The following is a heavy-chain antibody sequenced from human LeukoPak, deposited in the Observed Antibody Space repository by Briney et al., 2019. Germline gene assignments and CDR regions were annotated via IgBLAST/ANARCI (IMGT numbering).Heavy chain of an antibody. V-gene: IGHV1-2*06. J-gene: IGHJ5*02. CDR2: INPNSGGT. Sequence: ASVKVSCKASGYTFTGYYMHWVRQAPGQGLEWMGRINPNSGGTNYAQKFQGRVTMTRDTSINTAYMELSRLRSDDTAVYYCARAHCSGGSCYSRLQFDPWGQGTLVTVSS. CDR3: ARAHCSGGSCYSRLQFDP. CDR1: GYTFTGYY. D-gene: IGHD2-15*01.